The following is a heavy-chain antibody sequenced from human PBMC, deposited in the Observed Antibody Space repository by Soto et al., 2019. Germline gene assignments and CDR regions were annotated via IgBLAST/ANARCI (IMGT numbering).Heavy chain of an antibody. D-gene: IGHD6-19*01. CDR1: GGSISGSY. CDR2: VYYTGST. CDR3: ARSVAVPGAHIDY. J-gene: IGHJ4*02. Sequence: PSETLSLTCSVSGGSISGSYWSWIRQSPGKGLEWLGYVYYTGSTNYSPSLRSRVSISVDTSKNEFSLRLSSVTAAETAVYFCARSVAVPGAHIDYWGQGTQVTAPQ. V-gene: IGHV4-59*13.